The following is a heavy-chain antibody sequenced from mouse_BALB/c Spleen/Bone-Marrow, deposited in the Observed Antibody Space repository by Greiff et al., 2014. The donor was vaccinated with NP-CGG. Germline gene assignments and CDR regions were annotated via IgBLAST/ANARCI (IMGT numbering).Heavy chain of an antibody. CDR3: TTLGRFAY. CDR2: INPSNGGT. J-gene: IGHJ3*01. Sequence: QVQLKDSGAELVKPGVSVKLSCKASGYTSTNYYMYWVKQRPGQDLEWIGEINPSNGGTNFNEKFKSKATLTVDKSSSTAYMQLSSLTPEDSAVYYCTTLGRFAYWGQGTLVTVSA. V-gene: IGHV1S81*02. D-gene: IGHD4-1*01. CDR1: GYTSTNYY.